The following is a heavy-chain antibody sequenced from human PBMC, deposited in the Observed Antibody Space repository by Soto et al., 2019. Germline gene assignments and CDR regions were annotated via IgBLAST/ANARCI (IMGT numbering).Heavy chain of an antibody. CDR2: IYHTGNT. CDR3: ARVERTLSTPFAYGMDV. CDR1: GGSINSGGYS. Sequence: QLQLQESGSGLVKPSQTLSLTCTVSGGSINSGGYSWIWIRQPPGKGLEWIGYIYHTGNTFYNPSLQSRVTISVDQSKNQSSLSLGSVTAAYTAMYYCARVERTLSTPFAYGMDVWGQGTTVTVSS. J-gene: IGHJ6*02. D-gene: IGHD2-2*01. V-gene: IGHV4-30-2*01.